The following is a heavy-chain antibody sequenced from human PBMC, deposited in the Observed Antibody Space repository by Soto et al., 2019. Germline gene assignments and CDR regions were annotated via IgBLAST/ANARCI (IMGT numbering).Heavy chain of an antibody. CDR1: VGSSSSSNW. V-gene: IGHV4-4*02. CDR3: AVLGYCSSTSCYTGANNWFDP. J-gene: IGHJ5*02. D-gene: IGHD2-2*02. Sequence: PSETLSLTCAVSVGSSSSSNWWSFVRQPPGKGLEWIGEIYHSGSTNYNPSLKSRVTISVDKSKNQFSLKLSSVTAADTAVYYCAVLGYCSSTSCYTGANNWFDPWGQGTLVTVSS. CDR2: IYHSGST.